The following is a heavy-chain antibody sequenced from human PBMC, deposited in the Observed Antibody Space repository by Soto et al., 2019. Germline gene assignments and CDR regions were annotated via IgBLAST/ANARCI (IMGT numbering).Heavy chain of an antibody. J-gene: IGHJ4*02. CDR3: ARTPRAQMIVLEAPTRFDY. CDR1: GYTFTTYG. CDR2: ISPSNGDT. Sequence: ASVKSSCKASGYTFTTYGFNWVRQAPGQGLEWMGWISPSNGDTNYAQKFRGRVTLTTDTSTSTAYMELRILTSDDTAVYYCARTPRAQMIVLEAPTRFDYWGQGTLVTVSS. V-gene: IGHV1-18*04. D-gene: IGHD2-15*01.